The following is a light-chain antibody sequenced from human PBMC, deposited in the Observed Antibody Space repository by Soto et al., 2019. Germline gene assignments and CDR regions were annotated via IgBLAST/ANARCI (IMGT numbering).Light chain of an antibody. V-gene: IGKV3-15*01. CDR3: QQYNTWPT. J-gene: IGKJ4*01. Sequence: EIVMTQSKATLSVSPGDGVTLSCRASQSVNRNLAWYQQKPGQAPRLLIYAASARATGIPARLSGGGSGTEFTLTISSLQSEDFAVYYCQQYNTWPTFGGGTKVNIK. CDR2: AAS. CDR1: QSVNRN.